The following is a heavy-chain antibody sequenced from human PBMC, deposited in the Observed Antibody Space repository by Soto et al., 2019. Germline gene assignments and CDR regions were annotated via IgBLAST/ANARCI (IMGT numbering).Heavy chain of an antibody. Sequence: VSLRLSCVASGFTFSSHAMSWVRQVPGKGLEWVSTISDAAGSAYYVDSVKGRFTISRDNSKKTLYLQMNSLRAEDSAVYNCARPYGGKIGDAPDLWGPGTMVTVSS. D-gene: IGHD4-17*01. CDR2: ISDAAGSA. CDR1: GFTFSSHA. V-gene: IGHV3-23*01. CDR3: ARPYGGKIGDAPDL. J-gene: IGHJ3*01.